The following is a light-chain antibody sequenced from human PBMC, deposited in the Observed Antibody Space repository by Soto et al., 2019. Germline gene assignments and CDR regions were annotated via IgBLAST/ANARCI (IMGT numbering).Light chain of an antibody. Sequence: QSALTQPRSVSGSPGHSVAISCTGTSSDVGGYTYVAWYQQYPGKAPKLMLYDVSKRPSGVPDRFSGSKSGNTASLTISGLQAEDEADYYCCSYAGRYIVVFGGGTKLTVL. CDR3: CSYAGRYIVV. J-gene: IGLJ2*01. CDR2: DVS. V-gene: IGLV2-11*01. CDR1: SSDVGGYTY.